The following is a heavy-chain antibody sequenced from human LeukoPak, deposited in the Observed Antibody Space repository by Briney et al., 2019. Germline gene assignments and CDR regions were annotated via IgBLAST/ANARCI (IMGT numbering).Heavy chain of an antibody. J-gene: IGHJ4*02. V-gene: IGHV4-38-2*01. CDR2: IYNSGST. CDR3: TRGYSYAYYFDY. CDR1: GYSISSGYY. D-gene: IGHD5-18*01. Sequence: SETLSLTCAVSGYSISSGYYWGWIWQPPGKGLEWVASIYNSGSTYYNPSLKSRVTISVGTSKNQFSLNLSSVTAADTAVYYCTRGYSYAYYFDYWGQGTLVTVSS.